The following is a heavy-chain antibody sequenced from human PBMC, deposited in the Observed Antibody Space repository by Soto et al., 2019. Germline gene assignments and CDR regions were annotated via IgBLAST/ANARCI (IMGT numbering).Heavy chain of an antibody. CDR1: GFTFSDYY. Sequence: PGGSLRLSCAASGFTFSDYYMSWIRQAPGKGLEWVSYISSSGSTIYYADSVKGRFTISRDNAKNSLYLQMNSLGADDTAVYYCARDRYDSSGYYYVDLADLLDYWGQGTLVTVSS. CDR2: ISSSGSTI. CDR3: ARDRYDSSGYYYVDLADLLDY. D-gene: IGHD3-22*01. V-gene: IGHV3-11*01. J-gene: IGHJ4*02.